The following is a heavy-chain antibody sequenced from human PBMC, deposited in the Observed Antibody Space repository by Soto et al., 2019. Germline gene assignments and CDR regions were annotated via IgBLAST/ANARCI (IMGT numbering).Heavy chain of an antibody. CDR2: IHYSGTT. CDR3: AAGEDSSRNLAPYYLDF. CDR1: GGSMRNYF. V-gene: IGHV4-59*01. D-gene: IGHD6-13*01. J-gene: IGHJ4*02. Sequence: SETLSLTCTVSGGSMRNYFWTWIRQPPGKGLEWIGYIHYSGTTSFFPSYNPSLRSRVTISEDTSKNQFSLKLLSVTTADTAVYFCAAGEDSSRNLAPYYLDFWGQGTLVTVSS.